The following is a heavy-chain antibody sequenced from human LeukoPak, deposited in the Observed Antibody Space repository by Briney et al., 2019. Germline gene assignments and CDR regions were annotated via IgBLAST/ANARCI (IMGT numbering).Heavy chain of an antibody. CDR1: GGSISRSGYY. CDR2: LLYSGST. D-gene: IGHD3-16*01. Sequence: SETLSLTCTVSGGSISRSGYYWGWIRQPPGMGLEWIGNLLYSGSTDYNPSLKNRVTISLDTPRNQFSLRLSSVTATDTAVYYCASANHMLRRSGAFDYWGQGTLVTVSS. J-gene: IGHJ4*02. CDR3: ASANHMLRRSGAFDY. V-gene: IGHV4-39*01.